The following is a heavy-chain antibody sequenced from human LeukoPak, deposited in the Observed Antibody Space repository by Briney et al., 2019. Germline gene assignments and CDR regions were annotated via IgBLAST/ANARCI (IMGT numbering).Heavy chain of an antibody. D-gene: IGHD6-6*01. CDR3: ARSPIRAQLGYNWFDP. V-gene: IGHV4-39*01. Sequence: SETLSLTCTVSGGSISSSSYYWGWIRQPPGKGLEWIGSIYYSGSTYYNLSLKSRVTISVDTSKNQFSLKLSSVTAADTAVYYCARSPIRAQLGYNWFDPWGQGTLVTVSS. CDR2: IYYSGST. J-gene: IGHJ5*02. CDR1: GGSISSSSYY.